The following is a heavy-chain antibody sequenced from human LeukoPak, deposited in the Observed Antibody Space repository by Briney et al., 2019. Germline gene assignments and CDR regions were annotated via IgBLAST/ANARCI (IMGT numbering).Heavy chain of an antibody. CDR1: GYRFTSYW. V-gene: IGHV5-51*01. D-gene: IGHD3-9*01. CDR2: IYPGDSDT. Sequence: GESLKISCVGSGYRFTSYWIGWVRQMPGKGLEYMGIIYPGDSDTRYSPSFQGQVTISADKSISTAYLQWSSLKASGTAMYYCARTVPVNYDILTGYATLDAFDIWGQGTMVTVSS. J-gene: IGHJ3*02. CDR3: ARTVPVNYDILTGYATLDAFDI.